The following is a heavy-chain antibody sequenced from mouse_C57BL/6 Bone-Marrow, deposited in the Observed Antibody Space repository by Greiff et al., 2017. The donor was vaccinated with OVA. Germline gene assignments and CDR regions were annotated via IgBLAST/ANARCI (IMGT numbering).Heavy chain of an antibody. CDR3: ARVFSPYYYGSYWYFDV. J-gene: IGHJ1*03. D-gene: IGHD1-1*01. Sequence: EVQLQESGGGLVQPGGSLKLSCAASGFTFSDYYMYWVRQTPEKRLEWVAYISNGGGSTYYPDTVKGRFTISRDNAKNTLYLQMSRLKSEDTAMYYCARVFSPYYYGSYWYFDVWGTGTTVTVSS. CDR1: GFTFSDYY. CDR2: ISNGGGST. V-gene: IGHV5-12*01.